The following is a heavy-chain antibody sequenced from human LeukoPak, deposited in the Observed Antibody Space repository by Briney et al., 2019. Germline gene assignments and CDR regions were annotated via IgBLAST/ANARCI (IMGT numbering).Heavy chain of an antibody. D-gene: IGHD2-2*01. V-gene: IGHV3-21*01. CDR1: GFTFSSYS. CDR3: ARVTVPAASAFDF. J-gene: IGHJ4*02. CDR2: ISSSSSYI. Sequence: GGSLRPSCAASGFTFSSYSMTWVRQAPGKGLEWVSSISSSSSYIYYADSVKGRFTISRDNSKNSLYLQMNSLRAEDTAVYYCARVTVPAASAFDFWGQGTLVTVSS.